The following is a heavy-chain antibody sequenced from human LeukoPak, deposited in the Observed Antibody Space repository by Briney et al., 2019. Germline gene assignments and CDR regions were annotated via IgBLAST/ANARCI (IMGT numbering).Heavy chain of an antibody. CDR2: IIPILGIA. CDR3: AGMATPFLDC. D-gene: IGHD5-24*01. J-gene: IGHJ4*02. Sequence: SVKVSCKASGGTFSSYAISWVLQAPGQGLEWMGRIIPILGIANYAQKFQGRVTITADKSTSTAYMELSSLRSEDTAVYYCAGMATPFLDCWGQGTLVTVSS. CDR1: GGTFSSYA. V-gene: IGHV1-69*04.